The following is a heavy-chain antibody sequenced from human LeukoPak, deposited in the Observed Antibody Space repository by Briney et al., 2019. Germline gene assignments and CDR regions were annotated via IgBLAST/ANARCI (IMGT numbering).Heavy chain of an antibody. CDR2: IYHSGST. D-gene: IGHD3-22*01. CDR3: ATLNYYDSSGS. Sequence: SQTLSLTCAVSGGSIGSGGYSWSWIRQPPGKGLEWIGYIYHSGSTYYNPSLKSRVTISVDRSKNQFSLKLSSVTAADTAVYYCATLNYYDSSGSWGQGTLVTVSS. V-gene: IGHV4-30-2*01. CDR1: GGSIGSGGYS. J-gene: IGHJ4*02.